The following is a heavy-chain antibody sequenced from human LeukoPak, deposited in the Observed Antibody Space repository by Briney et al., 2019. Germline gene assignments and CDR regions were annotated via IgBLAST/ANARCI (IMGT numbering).Heavy chain of an antibody. D-gene: IGHD2-15*01. Sequence: SETLSLTCAVYGGSFTGYSWSWIRQPPGKGLEWIGEINHSGSTNYNPSLKSRVTISVDTSKNQFSLMLSSVTAADTAVHYCARGFGGQEVYDYWGQGTLVTVSS. CDR2: INHSGST. CDR1: GGSFTGYS. J-gene: IGHJ4*02. V-gene: IGHV4-34*01. CDR3: ARGFGGQEVYDY.